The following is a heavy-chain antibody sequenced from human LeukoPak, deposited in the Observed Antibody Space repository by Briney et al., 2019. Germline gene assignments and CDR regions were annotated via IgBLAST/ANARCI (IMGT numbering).Heavy chain of an antibody. D-gene: IGHD3-22*01. V-gene: IGHV3-23*01. J-gene: IGHJ4*02. CDR1: GFTFSSYA. CDR3: AKGSYYDSSGSFYFDY. CDR2: ISGSGGST. Sequence: GGSLRLSCAASGFTFSSYAMSWVRQAPGKGLEWVSAISGSGGSTYYADSVKGRFTISRDDSKNTLYLQMNSLRAEDTAVYYCAKGSYYDSSGSFYFDYWGQGTLVTVSS.